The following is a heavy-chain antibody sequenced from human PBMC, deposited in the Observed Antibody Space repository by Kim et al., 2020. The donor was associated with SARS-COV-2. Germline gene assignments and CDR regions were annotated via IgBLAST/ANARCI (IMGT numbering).Heavy chain of an antibody. V-gene: IGHV3-23*01. J-gene: IGHJ4*02. Sequence: GGSLRLSCAASGFTFSSYAMSWVRQAPGKGLEWVSAISGSGGSTYYADSVKGRFTISRDNSKNTPYLQMNSLRAEDTAVYYCAKDLTPYQSSDYWGQGTLVTVSS. CDR2: ISGSGGST. CDR1: GFTFSSYA. D-gene: IGHD2-2*01. CDR3: AKDLTPYQSSDY.